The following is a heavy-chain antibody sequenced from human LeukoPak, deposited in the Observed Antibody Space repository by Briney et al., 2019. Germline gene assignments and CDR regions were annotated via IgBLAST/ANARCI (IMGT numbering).Heavy chain of an antibody. CDR2: VFTSGIISGNT. D-gene: IGHD5-12*01. CDR3: ARVEWLRTNWFDP. J-gene: IGHJ5*02. Sequence: PSETLSLTCTVSGGSISSYYWSWIRQPPGKGLEWIGRVFTSGIISGNTNYNPSVKSRVTMSVDSSKNQFSLKLRSVTAADTAVYYCARVEWLRTNWFDPWGQGTLVTVSS. CDR1: GGSISSYY. V-gene: IGHV4-4*07.